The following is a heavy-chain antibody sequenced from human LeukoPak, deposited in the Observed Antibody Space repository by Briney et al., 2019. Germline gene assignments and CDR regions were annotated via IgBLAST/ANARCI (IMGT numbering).Heavy chain of an antibody. CDR2: ISGSGGST. V-gene: IGHV3-23*01. CDR3: AKDPEYSSGWQYETYFDY. CDR1: GFTFSSYA. J-gene: IGHJ4*02. Sequence: GGSLRLSCAASGFTFSSYAMSWIRQAPGKGLEWVSAISGSGGSTYYADSVKGRFTISRDNSKNTPYLQMNSLRAEDTAVYYCAKDPEYSSGWQYETYFDYWGQGTLVTVSS. D-gene: IGHD6-19*01.